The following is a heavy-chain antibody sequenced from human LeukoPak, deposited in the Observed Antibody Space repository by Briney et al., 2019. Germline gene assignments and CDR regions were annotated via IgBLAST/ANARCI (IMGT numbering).Heavy chain of an antibody. CDR2: INNEGSGT. D-gene: IGHD6-19*01. CDR1: GFTFSRYW. J-gene: IGHJ5*02. CDR3: VRDPGSGWGFDP. Sequence: GGSLRLSCAASGFTFSRYWMHWVRQAPGKGLVWVSHINNEGSGTGYADSAKGRFTISRDNAKNTLYLEMNSLRAEDTAVYYCVRDPGSGWGFDPWGQGTLVTVSS. V-gene: IGHV3-74*01.